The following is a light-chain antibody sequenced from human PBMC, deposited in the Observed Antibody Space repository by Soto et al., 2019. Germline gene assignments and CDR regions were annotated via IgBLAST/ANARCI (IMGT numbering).Light chain of an antibody. J-gene: IGKJ1*01. CDR2: LGS. Sequence: DIVMTQSPLSLPVTPGEPASISCRSSQSLLNSNGYNYLDWYLQKPGQSQPLLIYLGSNRASGVPDRFSGSGSGTDFTLKISRVEAEDVGVYHCMQDLTAPPTCGQGTKVEIK. CDR3: MQDLTAPPT. V-gene: IGKV2-28*01. CDR1: QSLLNSNGYNY.